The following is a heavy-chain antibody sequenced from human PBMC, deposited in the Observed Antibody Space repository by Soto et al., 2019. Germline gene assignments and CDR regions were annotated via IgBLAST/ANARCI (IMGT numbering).Heavy chain of an antibody. CDR2: IYYSGST. J-gene: IGHJ4*02. CDR3: ARAPYSSSSVDY. CDR1: GGSLRSGDYY. V-gene: IGHV4-30-4*01. Sequence: SETLSLTRPFSGGSLRSGDYYLGWVRQLPGKGLEWIGYIYYSGSTYYNPSLKSRVTMSVDTSKNQFSLKLSSVTAADTAVYYCARAPYSSSSVDYWGQGTLVTVS. D-gene: IGHD6-6*01.